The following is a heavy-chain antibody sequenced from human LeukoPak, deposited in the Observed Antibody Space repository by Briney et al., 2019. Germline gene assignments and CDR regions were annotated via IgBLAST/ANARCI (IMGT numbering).Heavy chain of an antibody. J-gene: IGHJ4*02. Sequence: SETLSLTCAVYGGSFSGYYWSWIRQPPGKGLGWIGEINHSGSTNYNPSLKSRVTISVDTSKNQFSLKLSSVTAADTAVYYCARILRPELERSFDYWGQGTLVTVSS. CDR2: INHSGST. V-gene: IGHV4-34*01. D-gene: IGHD1-1*01. CDR3: ARILRPELERSFDY. CDR1: GGSFSGYY.